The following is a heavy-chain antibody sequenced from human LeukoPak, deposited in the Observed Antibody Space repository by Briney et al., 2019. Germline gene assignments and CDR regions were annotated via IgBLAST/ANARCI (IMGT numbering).Heavy chain of an antibody. V-gene: IGHV1-69*06. CDR2: IIPIFGTA. D-gene: IGHD3-22*01. Sequence: ASVKVSCKASGGTFSSYAISWVRQAPGQGLEWMGGIIPIFGTANYAQKFQGRVTITADKSTSTAYMELSSPRSEDTAVYYCARVLESYDSSGYTDAFDIWGQGTMVTVSS. J-gene: IGHJ3*02. CDR3: ARVLESYDSSGYTDAFDI. CDR1: GGTFSSYA.